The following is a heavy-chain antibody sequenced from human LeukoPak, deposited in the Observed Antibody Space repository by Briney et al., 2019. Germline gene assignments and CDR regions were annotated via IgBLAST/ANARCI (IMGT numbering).Heavy chain of an antibody. V-gene: IGHV3-66*01. CDR1: GFTVSTNY. CDR2: LYADGTT. D-gene: IGHD4-11*01. J-gene: IGHJ4*02. CDR3: ARAPTITTNFDS. Sequence: GGSLRLSCAASGFTVSTNYVSLVRQPPGKGLEWVSILYADGTTIYADSVRGRFTIYRDNSKNTICLQMNSLGAEDTAVYYCARAPTITTNFDSWGRGTLSPSPQ.